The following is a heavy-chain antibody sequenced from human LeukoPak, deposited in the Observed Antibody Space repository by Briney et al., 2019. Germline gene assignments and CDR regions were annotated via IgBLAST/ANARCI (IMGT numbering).Heavy chain of an antibody. D-gene: IGHD6-19*01. CDR1: GFTFSNYG. V-gene: IGHV3-30*02. J-gene: IGHJ5*02. CDR2: IRYDTTIK. Sequence: PGGSLRLSCAASGFTFSNYGMHWVRQAPGKGLEWVAFIRYDTTIKYYADSVKGRFTISRDNSKNTLYLQMNSLRAEDTAVYYCARGYSSGHNWFDPWGQGTLVTVSS. CDR3: ARGYSSGHNWFDP.